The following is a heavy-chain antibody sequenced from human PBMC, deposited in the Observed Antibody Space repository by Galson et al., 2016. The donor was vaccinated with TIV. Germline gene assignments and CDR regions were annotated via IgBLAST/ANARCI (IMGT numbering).Heavy chain of an antibody. Sequence: SVKVSCKASGYTFSIYGMNWVRQAPGQGLEWMGWINTATGDPTYAQGFTGRFVFSSDTSVSTTYLQISSLKAEDTAVYYCASLRHGNYYGVDVWGQGTTVTVSS. J-gene: IGHJ6*02. CDR2: INTATGDP. V-gene: IGHV7-4-1*02. D-gene: IGHD3-3*01. CDR3: ASLRHGNYYGVDV. CDR1: GYTFSIYG.